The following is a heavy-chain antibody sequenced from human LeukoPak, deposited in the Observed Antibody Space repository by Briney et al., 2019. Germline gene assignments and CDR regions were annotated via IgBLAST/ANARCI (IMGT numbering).Heavy chain of an antibody. V-gene: IGHV4-61*08. CDR2: AFYSGTT. CDR1: GGSVSSGAYY. J-gene: IGHJ4*02. CDR3: ARIYCSGGTCLFDY. D-gene: IGHD2-15*01. Sequence: PSETLSLTCTVSGGSVSSGAYYWSWIRQPPGKGLEWIGYAFYSGTTKYNPSLKSRVTISVDTSKNQFSLKLSSVTAADTAVYYCARIYCSGGTCLFDYWGQGTLVTVSS.